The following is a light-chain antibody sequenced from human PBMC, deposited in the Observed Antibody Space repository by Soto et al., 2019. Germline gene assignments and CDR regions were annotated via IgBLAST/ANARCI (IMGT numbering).Light chain of an antibody. J-gene: IGLJ1*01. V-gene: IGLV1-44*01. CDR3: ATWDDSLNLLYV. CDR2: LNS. CDR1: SSNIGSNT. Sequence: QSVLTQPPSASGTPGQRVTISCSGSSSNIGSNTVNWYQQLPGMAPKLLIYLNSRRPSGVPDRFSGSKSGTSASLAISGLQSEDEAEYYCATWDDSLNLLYVFGTGTKLTVL.